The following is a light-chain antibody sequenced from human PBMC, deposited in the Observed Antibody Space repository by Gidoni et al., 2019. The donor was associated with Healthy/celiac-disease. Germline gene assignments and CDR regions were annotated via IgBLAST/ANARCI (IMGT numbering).Light chain of an antibody. CDR3: QQLNSYPLT. Sequence: DTQLTHSPSSLSASVGDRVTITCRTSQRISSYLALYQQKPGKAPKLLIYAASTLQSGVPSRFSGSGSGTEFTLTISSLQPEDFATYYCQQLNSYPLTFGGGTRVEIK. J-gene: IGKJ4*01. CDR1: QRISSY. CDR2: AAS. V-gene: IGKV1-9*01.